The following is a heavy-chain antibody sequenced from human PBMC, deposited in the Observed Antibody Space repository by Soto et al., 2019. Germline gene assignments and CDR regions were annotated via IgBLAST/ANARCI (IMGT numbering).Heavy chain of an antibody. CDR3: AKWDGYGDH. CDR2: ISIGGDKT. V-gene: IGHV3-23*01. Sequence: EVQLLESGGDLVQPGGSLRLSCAASGFSFSSYSFTWVRQAPGKGLEWVAGISIGGDKTWHADSVKGLFTISRDNSKNTVYLQMKSLRVDDTAVYYCAKWDGYGDHWGQGTLVTVSS. J-gene: IGHJ5*02. D-gene: IGHD5-18*01. CDR1: GFSFSSYS.